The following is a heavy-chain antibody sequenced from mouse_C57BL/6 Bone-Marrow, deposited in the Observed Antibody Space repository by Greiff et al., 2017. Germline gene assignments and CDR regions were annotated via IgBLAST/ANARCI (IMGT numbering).Heavy chain of an antibody. Sequence: QVQLKQPGAELVKPGASVKMSCKASGYTFTSYWITWVKQRPGQGLEWIGDIYPGSGSTNYNEKFKSKATLTVDTSSSTAYMQLSSLTSEDTAVYYCTTWGGSSLGYAMDYWGQGTSVTVSS. CDR2: IYPGSGST. CDR3: TTWGGSSLGYAMDY. J-gene: IGHJ4*01. D-gene: IGHD1-1*01. V-gene: IGHV1-55*01. CDR1: GYTFTSYW.